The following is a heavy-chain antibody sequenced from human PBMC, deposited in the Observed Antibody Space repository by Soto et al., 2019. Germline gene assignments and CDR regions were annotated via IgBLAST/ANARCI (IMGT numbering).Heavy chain of an antibody. CDR3: ARLPGITTSGRDY. Sequence: QLQLQESGPGLVKPSENLSLTCSVSGGSISSPSYYWGGLRQPPGKGLEWIGTIYYSGNTYYNPSVKTRVTLFLDMSTNQSALKVNSVTAADTAVYFCARLPGITTSGRDYWGPGTLVTVSS. J-gene: IGHJ4*02. CDR2: IYYSGNT. D-gene: IGHD1-1*01. V-gene: IGHV4-39*01. CDR1: GGSISSPSYY.